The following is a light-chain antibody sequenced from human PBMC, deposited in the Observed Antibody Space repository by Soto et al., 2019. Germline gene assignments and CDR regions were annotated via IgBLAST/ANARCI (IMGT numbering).Light chain of an antibody. CDR1: SSNIGAGYD. J-gene: IGLJ1*01. CDR2: GNS. Sequence: QSALTQPPSVSGAPGKRVTISCTGSSSNIGAGYDVHWYQQLPGTAPKLLIYGNSNRPSGVPERFSGSKSGTSASLAITGLQAEDEADYYCQSYDSSLSGYVFGTGTKLTVL. CDR3: QSYDSSLSGYV. V-gene: IGLV1-40*01.